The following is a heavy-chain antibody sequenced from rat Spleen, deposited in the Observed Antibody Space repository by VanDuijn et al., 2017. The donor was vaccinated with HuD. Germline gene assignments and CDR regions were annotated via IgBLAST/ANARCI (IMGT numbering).Heavy chain of an antibody. CDR2: ISYDGSKT. V-gene: IGHV5-29*01. D-gene: IGHD4-4*01. J-gene: IGHJ1*01. CDR3: TTRGYLSDWYFDF. CDR1: GFTFSDFY. Sequence: EVQLVESDGGLVQPERSLKLSCAASGFTFSDFYMAWVRQAPTKGLEWVATISYDGSKTYYRDSVKGRFTISRDNARSTLNLHMDSLMSEDTAIYYGTTRGYLSDWYFDFWGPGTMVTVSS.